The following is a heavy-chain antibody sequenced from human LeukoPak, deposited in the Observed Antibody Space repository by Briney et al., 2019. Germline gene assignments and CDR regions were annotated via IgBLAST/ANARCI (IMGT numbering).Heavy chain of an antibody. D-gene: IGHD3-22*01. CDR3: ARARNDYDTSSFSALDY. Sequence: QPGRSLRLSCAASGFTFSSYGMHRVRQAPGKGLEWLAVIWYDGSNIYYADPVKGRFAISRDNSKNTLYLQINSLRAEDTAVYYCARARNDYDTSSFSALDYWGQGTLVTVSS. CDR2: IWYDGSNI. J-gene: IGHJ4*02. V-gene: IGHV3-33*01. CDR1: GFTFSSYG.